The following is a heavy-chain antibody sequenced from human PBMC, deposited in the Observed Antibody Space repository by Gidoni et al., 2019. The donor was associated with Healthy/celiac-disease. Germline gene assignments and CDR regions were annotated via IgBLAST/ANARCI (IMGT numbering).Heavy chain of an antibody. Sequence: SYSMNWVRQAPGKGLEWVSSISSSSSYIYYADSVKGRFTISRDNAKNSLYLQMNSLRAEDTAVYYCARDITPSPDPPHDIWGQGTMVTVSS. V-gene: IGHV3-21*01. CDR1: SYS. CDR3: ARDITPSPDPPHDI. D-gene: IGHD3-10*01. CDR2: ISSSSSYI. J-gene: IGHJ3*02.